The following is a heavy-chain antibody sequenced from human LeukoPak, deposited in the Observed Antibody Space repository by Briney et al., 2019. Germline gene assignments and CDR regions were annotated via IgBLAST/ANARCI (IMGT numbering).Heavy chain of an antibody. CDR3: AKDFPTMVRGVPPFYCYYYGMDV. Sequence: PGGSLRLSCAASGFTFSSYAMSWVRQAPGKGLEWVSAISGSGGSTYYADSVKGRFTISRDNSKNTLYLQMNSLRAEDTAVYYCAKDFPTMVRGVPPFYCYYYGMDVWGQGTTVTVSS. V-gene: IGHV3-23*01. D-gene: IGHD3-10*01. CDR1: GFTFSSYA. J-gene: IGHJ6*02. CDR2: ISGSGGST.